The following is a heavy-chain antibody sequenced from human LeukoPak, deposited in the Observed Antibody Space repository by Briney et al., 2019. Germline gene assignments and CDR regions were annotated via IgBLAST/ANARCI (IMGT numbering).Heavy chain of an antibody. CDR2: ISYDVTTK. Sequence: GRSLRLSCAASGFLFSNYAMHWVRQAPGKGLEWVGVISYDVTTKYYAESVEGRFTISRDNSKNTLYLQMDSLRAEDTAIYYCAKVGGEWNRLLWGWFDPWGQGTQVTVSS. CDR1: GFLFSNYA. V-gene: IGHV3-30*04. J-gene: IGHJ5*02. D-gene: IGHD1-1*01. CDR3: AKVGGEWNRLLWGWFDP.